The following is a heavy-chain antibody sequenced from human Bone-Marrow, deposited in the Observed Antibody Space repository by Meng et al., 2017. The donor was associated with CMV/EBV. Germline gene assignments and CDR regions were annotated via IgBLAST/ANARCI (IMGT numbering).Heavy chain of an antibody. V-gene: IGHV1-2*02. D-gene: IGHD2-2*02. CDR2: INPNNGDT. Sequence: ASVKVSCKASGYSFTNYYIHWVRQAPGQGLEWMGWINPNNGDTDYAQDFQGRISVTTDTSITTAYMELDNLRSGDTAVYYCARDWVPTCITPNCHTGMGSWGQGTLVTVSS. CDR3: ARDWVPTCITPNCHTGMGS. CDR1: GYSFTNYY. J-gene: IGHJ5*02.